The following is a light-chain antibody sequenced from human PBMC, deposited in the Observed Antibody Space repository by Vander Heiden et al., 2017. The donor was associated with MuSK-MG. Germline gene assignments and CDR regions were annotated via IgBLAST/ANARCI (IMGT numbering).Light chain of an antibody. J-gene: IGLJ2*01. Sequence: SYELTQPPAGSVSPGQTASIACSGDKLGDKYACWYQQKPGPSPVLVIYQDSKRPSGIPERFSASNSGNTATLTIRGTQAMDEADYYCQAWDSSFVVFGGGTKLTVL. CDR2: QDS. V-gene: IGLV3-1*01. CDR3: QAWDSSFVV. CDR1: KLGDKY.